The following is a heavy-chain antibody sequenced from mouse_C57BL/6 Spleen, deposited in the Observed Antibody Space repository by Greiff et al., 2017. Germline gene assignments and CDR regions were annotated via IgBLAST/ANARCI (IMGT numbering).Heavy chain of an antibody. CDR3: ARGTTVEKTCFAY. V-gene: IGHV1-76*01. D-gene: IGHD1-1*01. Sequence: QVQLQQSGAELVRPGASVKLSCKASGYTFTDYYINWVKQRPGQGLEWIARIYPGSGNTYYNEKFKGKATLTAEKSSSTAYMQLSSLTSEYSAVYFCARGTTVEKTCFAYWGQGTLVTVSA. J-gene: IGHJ3*01. CDR1: GYTFTDYY. CDR2: IYPGSGNT.